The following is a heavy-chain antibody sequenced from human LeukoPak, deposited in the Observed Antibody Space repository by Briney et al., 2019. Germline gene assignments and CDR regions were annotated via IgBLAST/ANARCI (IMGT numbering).Heavy chain of an antibody. V-gene: IGHV3-48*01. D-gene: IGHD2-15*01. CDR1: GFTFSDSS. Sequence: GGSLRLSCAASGFTFSDSSMNWVRQAPGKGLEWISYIGGRGDGISYADSVKGRFTVSRDNAKNSLFLQMNGLRGEDTAIYFCAREIPGRIAADCWGQGTLVTVSS. J-gene: IGHJ4*02. CDR2: IGGRGDGI. CDR3: AREIPGRIAADC.